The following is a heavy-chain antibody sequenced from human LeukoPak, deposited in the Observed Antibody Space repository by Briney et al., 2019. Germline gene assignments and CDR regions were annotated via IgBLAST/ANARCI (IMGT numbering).Heavy chain of an antibody. J-gene: IGHJ5*02. Sequence: GGSLRLSCAASGFTFSSYAMSWVRQAPGKGLEWVSAISGSGGSTYYADSVKGRFTISRDNFKNTLYLQMNSLRAEDTAVYYCAKDRSSMVRGVGWFDPWGQGTLVTVSS. CDR3: AKDRSSMVRGVGWFDP. V-gene: IGHV3-23*01. CDR2: ISGSGGST. CDR1: GFTFSSYA. D-gene: IGHD3-10*01.